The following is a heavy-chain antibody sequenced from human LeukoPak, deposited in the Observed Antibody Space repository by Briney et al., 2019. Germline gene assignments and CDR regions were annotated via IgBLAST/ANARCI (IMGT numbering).Heavy chain of an antibody. CDR3: ARGRDLYDFWSGYYRLRDAFDI. CDR2: IYHSGST. Sequence: PSGTLSLTCTVSGYSISSDYYWGWIRPPPGKGLEWIGSIYHSGSTYYNPSLKSRVTISVDTSKNQFSLKLSSVTAADTAVYYCARGRDLYDFWSGYYRLRDAFDIWGQGTMVTVSS. CDR1: GYSISSDYY. J-gene: IGHJ3*02. V-gene: IGHV4-38-2*02. D-gene: IGHD3-3*01.